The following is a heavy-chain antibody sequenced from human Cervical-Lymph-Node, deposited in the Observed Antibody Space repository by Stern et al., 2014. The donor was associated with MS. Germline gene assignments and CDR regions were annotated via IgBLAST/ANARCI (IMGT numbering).Heavy chain of an antibody. J-gene: IGHJ3*01. V-gene: IGHV3-30*18. CDR2: ISYDGTKS. CDR3: AKIVPATVQLDAFDV. CDR1: GFTFRGYA. Sequence: VQLVESGGGVVQPGRSLRLSWAASGFTFRGYAMHWVRQAPGKGLEWAAVISYDGTKSYYADSVKDRFTILRDNPKNSLYLQMDSLRAEDTALYYCAKIVPATVQLDAFDVWGQGTLVIVSS. D-gene: IGHD2-2*02.